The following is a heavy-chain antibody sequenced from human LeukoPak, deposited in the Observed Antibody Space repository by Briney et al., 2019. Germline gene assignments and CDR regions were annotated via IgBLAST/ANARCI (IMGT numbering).Heavy chain of an antibody. Sequence: PGGSLRLSCAASGFTFSSYAMSWVRQAPGKGLEWVSAISGSGGTTYYADSVKGRFTISRDNSKNTVFLQMNSLRAEDTAVYYCAKEQIYGGNSVGRRPWDWFDPWGQGTLVTVSS. CDR2: ISGSGGTT. CDR1: GFTFSSYA. D-gene: IGHD4-23*01. J-gene: IGHJ5*02. V-gene: IGHV3-23*01. CDR3: AKEQIYGGNSVGRRPWDWFDP.